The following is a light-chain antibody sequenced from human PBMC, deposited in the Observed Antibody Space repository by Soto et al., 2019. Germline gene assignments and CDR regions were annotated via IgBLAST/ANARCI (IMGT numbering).Light chain of an antibody. CDR2: GAS. CDR1: QSVTSTY. CDR3: QHYGKSMYT. Sequence: EIVLTQSPGTLSLSPGERATLSCRASQSVTSTYLAWYQQKPGQGPRLLIYGASSRATGIPDRFSGSGSGTEFTLTVSRLEPEDFAVYYCQHYGKSMYTFGQGTKLEIK. J-gene: IGKJ2*01. V-gene: IGKV3-20*01.